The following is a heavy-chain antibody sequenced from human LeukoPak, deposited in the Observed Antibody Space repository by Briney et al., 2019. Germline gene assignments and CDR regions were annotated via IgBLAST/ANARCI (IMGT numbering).Heavy chain of an antibody. D-gene: IGHD3-9*01. V-gene: IGHV4-30-2*01. CDR3: ARGAIRYFDWLSHFDY. J-gene: IGHJ4*02. CDR1: GGSISSGGYS. Sequence: PSQTLSLTCAVSGGSISSGGYSWSWIRQPPGTGLEWIVYIYHSGSTYYNPSLKSRVTISVDRSKNQFSLKLSSVTAADTAVYYCARGAIRYFDWLSHFDYWGQGTLVTVSS. CDR2: IYHSGST.